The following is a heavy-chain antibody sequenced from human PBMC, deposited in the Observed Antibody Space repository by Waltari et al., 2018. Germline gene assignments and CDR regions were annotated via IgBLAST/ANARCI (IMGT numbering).Heavy chain of an antibody. CDR2: IYPGDSDT. D-gene: IGHD3-10*01. CDR3: ARRVTMVRGDHDAFDI. CDR1: GYSFTSYW. J-gene: IGHJ3*02. Sequence: EVQLVQSGAEVKKPGESLKISCKGSGYSFTSYWIGWVRQMPGKGLEWMGIIYPGDSDTRYSPSFQGQVTISADKSISTAYLQWSSLKASDTAMYYCARRVTMVRGDHDAFDIWGQGTMVTVSS. V-gene: IGHV5-51*01.